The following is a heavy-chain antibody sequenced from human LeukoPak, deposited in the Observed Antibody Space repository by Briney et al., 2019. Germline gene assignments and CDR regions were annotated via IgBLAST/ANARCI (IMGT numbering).Heavy chain of an antibody. Sequence: GGSLRLSCAASGFTFSSYGMHWVRQAPGKGLEWVAVISYDGSNKYYADSVKGRFTISRDNSKNTLYLQMNSLRAEDTAVYYCARAGYSSGWPPINYFDYWGQGTLVTVSS. J-gene: IGHJ4*02. D-gene: IGHD6-19*01. CDR2: ISYDGSNK. CDR3: ARAGYSSGWPPINYFDY. CDR1: GFTFSSYG. V-gene: IGHV3-30*03.